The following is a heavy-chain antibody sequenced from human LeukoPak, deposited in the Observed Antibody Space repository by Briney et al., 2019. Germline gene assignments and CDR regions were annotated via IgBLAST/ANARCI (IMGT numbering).Heavy chain of an antibody. V-gene: IGHV1-18*01. CDR1: GYTFTSYG. CDR3: VKERGTSGYFDS. CDR2: ISAYNGNT. Sequence: GASVKVSCKASGYTFTSYGISWVRQAPGQGLEWMGWISAYNGNTNYAQKLQGRVTMTTDTSTSTAYMELRSLRTEDTALYYCVKERGTSGYFDSWGQGTLVTVSS. J-gene: IGHJ4*02. D-gene: IGHD3-10*01.